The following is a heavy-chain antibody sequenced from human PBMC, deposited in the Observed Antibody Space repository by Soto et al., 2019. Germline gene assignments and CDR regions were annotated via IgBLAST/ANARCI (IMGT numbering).Heavy chain of an antibody. D-gene: IGHD3-22*01. CDR2: VNHSGST. CDR1: GGSFSGYY. V-gene: IGHV4-34*01. CDR3: ARDYFDSSDYTTNWFDP. J-gene: IGHJ5*02. Sequence: SETLSLTCGVYGGSFSGYYWSWIRQPPGKGLEWIGEVNHSGSTNYNPSLKSRVTISVDTSKNQFSLKVTSVTAADTALYYCARDYFDSSDYTTNWFDPWGQGTLVTVSS.